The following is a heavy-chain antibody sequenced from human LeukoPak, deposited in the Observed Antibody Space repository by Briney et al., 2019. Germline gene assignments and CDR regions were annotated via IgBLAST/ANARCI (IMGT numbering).Heavy chain of an antibody. V-gene: IGHV1-69*06. CDR1: GGTFSSYA. CDR3: ASRVDYVWGSYRYHDY. J-gene: IGHJ4*02. Sequence: ASVKVSCKASGGTFSSYAISWVRQAPGQGLEWIGGIIPIFGTANYAQKFQGRVTITADKSTSTAYMELSSLRSEDTAVYYCASRVDYVWGSYRYHDYWGQGTLVTVSS. D-gene: IGHD3-16*02. CDR2: IIPIFGTA.